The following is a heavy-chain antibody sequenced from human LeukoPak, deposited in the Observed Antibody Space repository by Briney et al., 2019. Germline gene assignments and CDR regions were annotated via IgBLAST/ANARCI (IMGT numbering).Heavy chain of an antibody. V-gene: IGHV3-7*03. Sequence: PGGSLRLSCAASGVTFSSYWMSWVRQTPGKGLEWVANMNQDGSGKYYLDSVKGRFTISRDNAENSVFLQMNSLRAEDTAVYYCAKDLQPDYWGQGTLVTVSS. D-gene: IGHD5-18*01. CDR2: MNQDGSGK. CDR1: GVTFSSYW. CDR3: AKDLQPDY. J-gene: IGHJ4*02.